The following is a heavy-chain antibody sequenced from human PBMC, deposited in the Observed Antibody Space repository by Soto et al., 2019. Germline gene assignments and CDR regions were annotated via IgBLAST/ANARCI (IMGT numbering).Heavy chain of an antibody. J-gene: IGHJ5*01. V-gene: IGHV1-18*01. Sequence: QVQLVQSGAEVKKPGASVKVSCKASGYTFTIYDVSWVRQAPGQGLEWMGWISPDNGNIKYAQKVQDRITMTTDTSTSTAYMELRSLRSDDTAVYYCARNSVSNYNWFDFWGQGTLVTVSS. CDR3: ARNSVSNYNWFDF. CDR2: ISPDNGNI. CDR1: GYTFTIYD. D-gene: IGHD4-4*01.